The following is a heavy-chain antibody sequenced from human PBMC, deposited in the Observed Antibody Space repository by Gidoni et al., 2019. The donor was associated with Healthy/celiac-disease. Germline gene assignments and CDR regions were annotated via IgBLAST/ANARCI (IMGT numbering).Heavy chain of an antibody. V-gene: IGHV3-13*05. D-gene: IGHD4-17*01. CDR3: ARSTVTTYYYYGMDV. Sequence: VQLVESGGGLVKPGGSLRLSCAASGFTFSSYDRHWVRQATGKGLEWVSAMGTAGDPYYPGSVKGRFTISRENAKNSLYLQMNSLRAGDTAVYYCARSTVTTYYYYGMDVWGQGTTVTVSS. CDR1: GFTFSSYD. CDR2: MGTAGDP. J-gene: IGHJ6*02.